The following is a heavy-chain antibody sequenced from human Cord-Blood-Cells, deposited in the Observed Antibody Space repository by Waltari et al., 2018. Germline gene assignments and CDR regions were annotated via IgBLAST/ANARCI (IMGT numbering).Heavy chain of an antibody. J-gene: IGHJ4*02. CDR1: GYTVTRYA. CDR2: INAGNGNT. V-gene: IGHV1-3*01. D-gene: IGHD6-13*01. CDR3: ARDIAAAGTGFDY. Sequence: QVQLVQSGAEVKKPGASVKVSCKASGYTVTRYAIHWVRQAPGQRLEWMGWINAGNGNTKYSQKFQGRVTITRDTSASTAYMELSSLRSEDTAVYYCARDIAAAGTGFDYWGQGTLVTVSS.